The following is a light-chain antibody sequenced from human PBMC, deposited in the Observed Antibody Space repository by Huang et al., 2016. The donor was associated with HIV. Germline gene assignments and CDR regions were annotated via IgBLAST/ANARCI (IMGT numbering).Light chain of an antibody. CDR2: WAS. V-gene: IGKV4-1*01. Sequence: DIVMTQSPGSLALSLGERATINCRSSQSVLYSSINKNYLAWYQQKPGQPTKVLIYWASSREFGVPDRFSGSGSGTDFTLTISSLQAEDVAVYYCQQYYTTPYTFGQGTKLEIK. J-gene: IGKJ2*01. CDR3: QQYYTTPYT. CDR1: QSVLYSSINKNY.